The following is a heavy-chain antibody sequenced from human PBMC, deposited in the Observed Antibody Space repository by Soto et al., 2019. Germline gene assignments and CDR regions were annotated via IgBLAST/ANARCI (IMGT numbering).Heavy chain of an antibody. CDR2: IIPIFGTA. V-gene: IGHV1-69*13. D-gene: IGHD6-6*01. CDR1: GGTFSSYS. CDR3: ARALEGSSSIAFDI. J-gene: IGHJ3*02. Sequence: SVKVSCKASGGTFSSYSISWVRQAPGQGLEWMGGIIPIFGTANYAQKFQGRVTITADESTSTAYMELSSLRSEDTAVYYCARALEGSSSIAFDIWGQGTMVTVS.